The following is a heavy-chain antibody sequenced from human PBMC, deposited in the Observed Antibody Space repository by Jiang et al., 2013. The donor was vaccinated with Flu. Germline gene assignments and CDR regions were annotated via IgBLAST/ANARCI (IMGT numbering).Heavy chain of an antibody. CDR2: IIPILGIA. Sequence: SSYAISWVRQAPGQGLEWMGRIIPILGIANYAQKFQGRVTITADKSTSTAYMELSSLRSEDTAVYYCARDTDSSGWYGYYYGMDVWGKGTTVTVSS. CDR3: ARDTDSSGWYGYYYGMDV. CDR1: SSYA. J-gene: IGHJ6*04. V-gene: IGHV1-69*04. D-gene: IGHD6-19*01.